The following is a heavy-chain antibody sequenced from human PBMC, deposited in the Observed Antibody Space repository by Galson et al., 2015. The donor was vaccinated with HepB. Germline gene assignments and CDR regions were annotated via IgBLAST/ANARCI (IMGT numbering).Heavy chain of an antibody. CDR1: GFTFSTYA. CDR2: ISDSGGGT. D-gene: IGHD5-24*01. V-gene: IGHV3-23*01. CDR3: ASQFVYSYYGLDV. Sequence: SLRLSCAASGFTFSTYAMSWVRQAPGKGLEWVSGISDSGGGTYYADSVKGRFTISRDNSKNTLYLQVNSLRVEDTAMYYCASQFVYSYYGLDVWGQGTTVTVSS. J-gene: IGHJ6*02.